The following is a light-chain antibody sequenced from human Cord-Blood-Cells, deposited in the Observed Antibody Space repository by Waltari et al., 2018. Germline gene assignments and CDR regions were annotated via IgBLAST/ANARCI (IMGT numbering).Light chain of an antibody. CDR1: QDISNY. CDR2: DAS. CDR3: QQYDNLIT. J-gene: IGKJ5*01. V-gene: IGKV1-33*01. Sequence: DIQMNQSPSSLSASVGERVTITCQASQDISNYLNWYQQKPGKAPKLLIYDASNLETGVPSRFSGSGSWTDITFTISSLRPEYIATYYCQQYDNLITFGQGTRLEIK.